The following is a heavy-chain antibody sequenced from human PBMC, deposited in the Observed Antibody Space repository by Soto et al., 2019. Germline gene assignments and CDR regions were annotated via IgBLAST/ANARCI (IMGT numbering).Heavy chain of an antibody. J-gene: IGHJ1*01. CDR3: ARASLGYCSGGSCYFKYFQH. CDR1: GDSVSSNSAA. D-gene: IGHD2-15*01. V-gene: IGHV6-1*01. CDR2: TYYRSKWYN. Sequence: PSQTLSLTCAISGDSVSSNSAAWNWIRQSPSRGLEWLGRTYYRSKWYNDYAVSVKSRITINPDTSKNQFSLQLNSVTPEDTAVYYCARASLGYCSGGSCYFKYFQHWGQGTLVTVYS.